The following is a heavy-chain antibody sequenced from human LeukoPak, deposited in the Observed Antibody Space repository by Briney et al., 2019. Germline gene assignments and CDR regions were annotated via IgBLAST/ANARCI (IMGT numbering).Heavy chain of an antibody. V-gene: IGHV3-66*01. CDR3: ARDPTHESSGYPFDY. J-gene: IGHJ4*02. CDR1: GFTVSSNY. CDR2: IYSGGST. Sequence: PGGSLRLSCAASGFTVSSNYMSWVRQAPGKGLEWVSVIYSGGSTYYADFVKGRFTISRDNSKNTLYLQMNSLRAEDTAVYYCARDPTHESSGYPFDYWGQGTLVTVSS. D-gene: IGHD3-22*01.